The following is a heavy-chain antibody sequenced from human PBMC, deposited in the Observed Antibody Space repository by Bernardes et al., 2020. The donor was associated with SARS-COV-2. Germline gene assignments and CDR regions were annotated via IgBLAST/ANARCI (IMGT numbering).Heavy chain of an antibody. Sequence: VKVSCKASGYTFTFYYIQWVRQARGQGREWMGIIDPSGGTTDYAQKFQGRVTMTRDTPTSTVYMELSSLRSEDTAVYYCAGAPSDYYGMDVWGQGTTVTVSS. CDR1: GYTFTFYY. V-gene: IGHV1-46*01. CDR2: IDPSGGTT. CDR3: AGAPSDYYGMDV. J-gene: IGHJ6*02.